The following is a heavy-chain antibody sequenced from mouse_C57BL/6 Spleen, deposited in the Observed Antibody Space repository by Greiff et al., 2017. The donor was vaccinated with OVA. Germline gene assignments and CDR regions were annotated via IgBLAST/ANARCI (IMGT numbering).Heavy chain of an antibody. CDR3: ARRAYDAWFAY. Sequence: QVQLQQSDAELVKPGASVKISCKVSGYTFTDHTIHWMKQRPEQGLEWIGYIYPRDGSTKYNEKSKGKATSTADKSSRTAYMQLNSLTSEDSAVYFCARRAYDAWFAYWGQGTLVTVSA. CDR1: GYTFTDHT. J-gene: IGHJ3*01. V-gene: IGHV1-78*01. CDR2: IYPRDGST. D-gene: IGHD2-12*01.